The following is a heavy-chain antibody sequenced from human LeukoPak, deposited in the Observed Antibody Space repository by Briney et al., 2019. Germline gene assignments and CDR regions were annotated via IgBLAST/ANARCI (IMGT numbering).Heavy chain of an antibody. CDR3: ARVQFQWFDP. CDR2: IYGGGDA. V-gene: IGHV3-66*01. J-gene: IGHJ5*02. D-gene: IGHD6-19*01. CDR1: GFTFSITY. Sequence: GGSLRLSCTAPGFTFSITYMAWVRQAPGKGLEWVSVIYGGGDAYYADSVKGRFIIARDDSKKTLSLQMNNLRVDDTAVYYCARVQFQWFDPWGPGTLVTVSS.